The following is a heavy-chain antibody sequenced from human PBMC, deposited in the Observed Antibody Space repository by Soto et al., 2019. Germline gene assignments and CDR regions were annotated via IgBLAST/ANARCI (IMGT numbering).Heavy chain of an antibody. D-gene: IGHD3-3*01. V-gene: IGHV3-33*01. Sequence: HPGGSLRLSCAASGFTFSSYGMHWVRQAPGKGLEWVAVIWYDGSNKYYADSVKGRFTISRDNSKNTLYLQMNSLRAEDTAVYYCARDARLGTVLRFLQIPRYYYGMDVWGQGTTVTVSS. CDR1: GFTFSSYG. CDR2: IWYDGSNK. J-gene: IGHJ6*02. CDR3: ARDARLGTVLRFLQIPRYYYGMDV.